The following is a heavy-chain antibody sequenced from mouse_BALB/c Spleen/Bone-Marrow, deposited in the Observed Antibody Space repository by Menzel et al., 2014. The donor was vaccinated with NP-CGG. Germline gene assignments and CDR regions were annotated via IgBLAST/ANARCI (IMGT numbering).Heavy chain of an antibody. CDR3: ARGNYGNYVDYFDY. J-gene: IGHJ2*01. CDR1: GFTFSSYG. D-gene: IGHD2-1*01. Sequence: VHLVESGGGLVQPGGSLKLSCAASGFTFSSYGMSWVRQTPDKRLELVASINSNGGSTYYPDSVKGRFTISRDNAKNTLSLQMSSLKSEDTAMYYCARGNYGNYVDYFDYWGQGTTLTVSS. V-gene: IGHV5-6-3*01. CDR2: INSNGGST.